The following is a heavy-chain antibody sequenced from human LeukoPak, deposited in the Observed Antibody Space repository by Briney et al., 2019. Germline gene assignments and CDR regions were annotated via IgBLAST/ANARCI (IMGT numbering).Heavy chain of an antibody. CDR3: ATDWAWGGFDH. CDR2: VTTTGDPV. V-gene: IGHV3-11*04. D-gene: IGHD3-16*01. J-gene: IGHJ4*02. Sequence: GGSLRLSCSASGFIFNEFYMSWIRQAPGKGLECVSYVTTTGDPVYYTDSVKGRFTVSRDNAKNTLYLQMNSVRPEDTAVYYCATDWAWGGFDHWGQGALVTVSS. CDR1: GFIFNEFY.